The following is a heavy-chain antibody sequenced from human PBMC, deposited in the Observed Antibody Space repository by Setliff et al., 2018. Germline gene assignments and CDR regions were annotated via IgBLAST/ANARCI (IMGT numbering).Heavy chain of an antibody. V-gene: IGHV4-61*09. CDR1: GGSISSAPYY. Sequence: SETLSLTCTVSGGSISSAPYYWSWIRQPAGKGPEWIGHIYTSWSTNYNPSLKGRATLSIDASKRQFSLNLSSVTAADTAVYYCARGTFDTSGYFPYPIGYWGQGTLVTVSS. CDR2: IYTSWST. D-gene: IGHD3-22*01. CDR3: ARGTFDTSGYFPYPIGY. J-gene: IGHJ4*02.